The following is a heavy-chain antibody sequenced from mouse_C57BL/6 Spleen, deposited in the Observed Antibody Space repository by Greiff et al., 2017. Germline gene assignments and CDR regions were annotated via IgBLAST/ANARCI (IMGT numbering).Heavy chain of an antibody. CDR2: ISDGGSYT. CDR1: GFTFSSYA. Sequence: EVKLVESGGGLVKPGGSLKLSCAASGFTFSSYAMSWVRQTPDKRLEWVATISDGGSYTYYPDNVKGRFTISRDNAKNNLYLQMSHLKSEDTAMYYCARDTHYYGSSYVGYWGQGTTLTVSS. V-gene: IGHV5-4*01. J-gene: IGHJ2*01. D-gene: IGHD1-1*01. CDR3: ARDTHYYGSSYVGY.